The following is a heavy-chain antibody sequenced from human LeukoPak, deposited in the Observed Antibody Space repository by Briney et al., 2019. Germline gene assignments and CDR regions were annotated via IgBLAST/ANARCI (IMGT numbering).Heavy chain of an antibody. Sequence: GESLKISCKTSGYSFTSYWIGWVRQMPGKGLEWMGIIFPSDSDTRYSPSFQGQVTISADRSITTAYLQWKSLNASNTAIYYCARLLKISQGGTTDYWGQGTLVTVSS. CDR1: GYSFTSYW. CDR3: ARLLKISQGGTTDY. V-gene: IGHV5-51*01. J-gene: IGHJ4*02. D-gene: IGHD1-1*01. CDR2: IFPSDSDT.